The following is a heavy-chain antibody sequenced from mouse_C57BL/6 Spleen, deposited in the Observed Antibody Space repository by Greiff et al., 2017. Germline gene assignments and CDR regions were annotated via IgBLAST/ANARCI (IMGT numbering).Heavy chain of an antibody. CDR3: ERAYSYYISY. CDR2: ISSGSSTI. CDR1: GFTFSDYG. D-gene: IGHD2-10*01. J-gene: IGHJ2*01. V-gene: IGHV5-17*01. Sequence: EVLLVVSGGGLVKPGGSLKLSCASSGFTFSDYGMYWVRQAPEKGLEWVAYISSGSSTIYYADTVKGRFTISRVNAENTLFRHRASLRSADTAMYYCERAYSYYISYWGQGTTLTVSS.